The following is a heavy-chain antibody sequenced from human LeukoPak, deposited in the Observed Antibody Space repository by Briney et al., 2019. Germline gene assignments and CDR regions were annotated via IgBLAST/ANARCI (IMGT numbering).Heavy chain of an antibody. Sequence: SETLSLTCTVSGGSISSYYWSWIRQPPGKGLEWIGYIYYSGSTNYNPSLKSRVTISVDTSKNQFSLKLSSVTAADTAVYYCARDSPWIQLKKFDYWGQGTLVTVSS. CDR3: ARDSPWIQLKKFDY. J-gene: IGHJ4*02. CDR1: GGSISSYY. V-gene: IGHV4-59*01. D-gene: IGHD5-18*01. CDR2: IYYSGST.